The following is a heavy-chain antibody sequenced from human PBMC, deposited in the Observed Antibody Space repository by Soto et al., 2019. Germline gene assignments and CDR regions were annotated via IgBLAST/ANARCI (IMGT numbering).Heavy chain of an antibody. J-gene: IGHJ3*02. CDR2: ISYSGST. CDR1: GGSISRSTYY. CDR3: ATSYDSTGRDAFDI. V-gene: IGHV4-39*01. D-gene: IGHD3-22*01. Sequence: QLQLQESGPGLVKPSETLSLTCTVSGGSISRSTYYWGWIRQPPGKGLEWIGSISYSGSTNYNPSLKSRVTISVDTPKNQFSLKLSSVTAADTAMYYCATSYDSTGRDAFDIWGQGTMVTVSS.